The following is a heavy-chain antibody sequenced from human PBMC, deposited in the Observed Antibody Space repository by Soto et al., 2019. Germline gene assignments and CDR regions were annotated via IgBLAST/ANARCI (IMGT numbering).Heavy chain of an antibody. CDR1: GYTFSSYW. Sequence: PGECLKFYCQGSGYTFSSYWICWVRQMPGKGLEWMGIIYPADSDSRYSPSFQGQVTFSVDKSINTAYLQWRSLKASDTAMYYCARLGIQASQRFDSWGQGTPVTVSS. CDR2: IYPADSDS. V-gene: IGHV5-51*01. D-gene: IGHD1-20*01. J-gene: IGHJ4*02. CDR3: ARLGIQASQRFDS.